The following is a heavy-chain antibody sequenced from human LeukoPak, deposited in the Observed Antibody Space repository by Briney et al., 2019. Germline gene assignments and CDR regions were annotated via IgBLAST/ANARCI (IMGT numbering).Heavy chain of an antibody. V-gene: IGHV4-39*07. J-gene: IGHJ6*03. CDR3: ARGYCSGGGCYSYYYYNYMDV. D-gene: IGHD2-15*01. CDR2: IHYSGST. CDR1: GGSISSSSYY. Sequence: MPSETLSLTCTVSGGSISSSSYYWGWIRQPPGKGLEWIGSIHYSGSTNYNPSLKSRVTISVDTSKNQFSLKLSSVTAADTAVYYCARGYCSGGGCYSYYYYNYMDVWGKGTTVTVSS.